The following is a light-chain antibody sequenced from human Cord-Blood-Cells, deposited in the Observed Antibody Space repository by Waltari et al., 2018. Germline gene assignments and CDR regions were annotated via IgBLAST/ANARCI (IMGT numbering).Light chain of an antibody. J-gene: IGKJ4*01. V-gene: IGKV1-NL1*01. Sequence: DIQMTQSPSSLSASVGDRVTITCRASQGISNSLAWYQQKPGKAPKLLLYAASRLESGVPPRFSASGSGTDYTLTISTLQPKDFATYYCQQYYSTPLTFGGGTRVEIK. CDR2: AAS. CDR3: QQYYSTPLT. CDR1: QGISNS.